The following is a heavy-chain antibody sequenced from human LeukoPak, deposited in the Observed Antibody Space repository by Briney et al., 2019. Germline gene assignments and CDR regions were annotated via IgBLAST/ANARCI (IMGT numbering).Heavy chain of an antibody. CDR1: GFTFSDYY. V-gene: IGHV3-11*04. CDR2: ISSSGTTI. CDR3: ARDPSLSGSLVTVDY. Sequence: PGGSLRLSCAPSGFTFSDYYMSWIRQAPGKGLEWVSYISSSGTTIYYADSVKGRFTISRDNAKNSLYLQMNSLRAEDTAVYYCARDPSLSGSLVTVDYWGQGTLVTVSS. J-gene: IGHJ4*02. D-gene: IGHD1-26*01.